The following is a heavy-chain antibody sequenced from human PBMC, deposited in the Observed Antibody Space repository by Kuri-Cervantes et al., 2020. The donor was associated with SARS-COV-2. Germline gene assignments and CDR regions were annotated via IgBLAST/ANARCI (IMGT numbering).Heavy chain of an antibody. V-gene: IGHV1-2*02. CDR3: AVEYSSSSGHQGDDY. D-gene: IGHD6-6*01. CDR2: INPYSGDT. CDR1: GYTFTGYY. Sequence: ASVKVSCKASGYTFTGYYMHWVRQAPGQGLEWVGWINPYSGDTNYAQKFQGRVTMTRDTSISTAYMELSRLRSDDTAVYYCAVEYSSSSGHQGDDYWGQGTLVTVSS. J-gene: IGHJ4*02.